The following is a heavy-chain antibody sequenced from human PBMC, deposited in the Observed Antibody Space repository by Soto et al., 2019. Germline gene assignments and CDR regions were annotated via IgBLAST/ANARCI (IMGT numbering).Heavy chain of an antibody. V-gene: IGHV3-7*04. CDR1: GFTFSNYW. J-gene: IGHJ4*02. CDR3: ARATFPRWGSYPLDY. D-gene: IGHD3-16*02. CDR2: IRQDGSQE. Sequence: EVQLVESGGGLVQPGDSLRLSCAVSGFTFSNYWMTWVRQAPGKGLEWVANIRQDGSQENYVASVRGRFTISRDNAKNSLYLQMSSLRAEDTAVYYCARATFPRWGSYPLDYWGQGTLVTVSS.